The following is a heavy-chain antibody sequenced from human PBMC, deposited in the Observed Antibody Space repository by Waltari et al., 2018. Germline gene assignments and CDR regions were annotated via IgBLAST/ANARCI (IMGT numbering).Heavy chain of an antibody. CDR2: INPNSGGT. Sequence: QVQLVQSGAEVKKPGASVKVSCKASGYTFTGYYMHWVRQAPGQGLEWMGWINPNSGGTNYAQKFQGRVTRTRDTSISTAYMALSRLRSDDTAVYYCAICSGGSCLYNWFDPWGQGTLVTVSS. J-gene: IGHJ5*02. CDR3: AICSGGSCLYNWFDP. V-gene: IGHV1-2*02. CDR1: GYTFTGYY. D-gene: IGHD2-15*01.